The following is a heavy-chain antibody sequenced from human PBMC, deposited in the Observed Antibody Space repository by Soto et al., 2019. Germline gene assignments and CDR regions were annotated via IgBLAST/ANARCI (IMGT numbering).Heavy chain of an antibody. CDR2: ISYDGSNK. V-gene: IGHV3-30*18. CDR1: GFTFSSYG. J-gene: IGHJ1*01. Sequence: QVQLVESGGGVVQPGRSLRLSCAASGFTFSSYGMHWVRQAPGKGLEWVAAISYDGSNKYYADSVKGRFTISRDNSKNTLYLQMNSLRAKDTAVYYCAKVGPELDFRHWGQVTLVTVSS. CDR3: AKVGPELDFRH. D-gene: IGHD1-26*01.